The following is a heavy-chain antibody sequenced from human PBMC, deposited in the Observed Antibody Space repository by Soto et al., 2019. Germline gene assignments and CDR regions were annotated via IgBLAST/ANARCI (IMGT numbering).Heavy chain of an antibody. CDR2: ISYDGSNK. J-gene: IGHJ5*02. V-gene: IGHV3-30-3*01. Sequence: PGGSLRLSCAASGFTFSSYAMHWVRQAPGKGLEWVAVISYDGSNKYYADSVKGRFTISRDNSKNTLYLQMNSLRAEDTAVYYCARENYYYGSGSSNWFDPWGQGTLVTVPQ. D-gene: IGHD3-10*01. CDR3: ARENYYYGSGSSNWFDP. CDR1: GFTFSSYA.